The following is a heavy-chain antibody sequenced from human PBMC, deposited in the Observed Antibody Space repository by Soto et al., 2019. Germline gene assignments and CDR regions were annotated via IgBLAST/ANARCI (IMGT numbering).Heavy chain of an antibody. Sequence: QVQLAQSGPEVKKPGASVEVSCKASGDTLTGSYLHWVRQAPGQGLEWLGWINPNNSDTNYAPKLRGSVTMTRDPSNITVSLKLTTLTSADTPVYYSTIMVIPTTSFPSWGQGTLITFSS. D-gene: IGHD3-22*01. V-gene: IGHV1-2*04. CDR3: TIMVIPTTSFPS. CDR1: GDTLTGSY. CDR2: INPNNSDT. J-gene: IGHJ5*02.